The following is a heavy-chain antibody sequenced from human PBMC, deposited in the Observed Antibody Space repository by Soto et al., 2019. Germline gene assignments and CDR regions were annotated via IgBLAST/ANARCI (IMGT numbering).Heavy chain of an antibody. CDR1: GDSVSSNTAA. CDR2: TYYRSKWYN. D-gene: IGHD6-13*01. Sequence: PSQTLSLTCAISGDSVSSNTAAWNWIRSSPSRGLEWLGRTYYRSKWYNDYAVSVKSRITINPDTSKNQFSLQLNSVTPEDTAVYYCARDLLGIAAAATGWFDPWGQGTLVTVSS. J-gene: IGHJ5*02. V-gene: IGHV6-1*01. CDR3: ARDLLGIAAAATGWFDP.